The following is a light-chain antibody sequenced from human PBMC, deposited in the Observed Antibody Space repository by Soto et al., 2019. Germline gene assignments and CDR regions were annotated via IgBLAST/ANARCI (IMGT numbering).Light chain of an antibody. CDR2: DAF. J-gene: IGKJ1*01. CDR3: QQYKT. Sequence: EIVLTQSPGALSLSPGERATLSCRASQSVSTSYVAWYQQKFGQPPRLLIYDAFSRATGIPDRFSASGSGTDFTLTISRLEPEDFAVYYCQQYKTFGQGTKVDI. CDR1: QSVSTSY. V-gene: IGKV3-20*01.